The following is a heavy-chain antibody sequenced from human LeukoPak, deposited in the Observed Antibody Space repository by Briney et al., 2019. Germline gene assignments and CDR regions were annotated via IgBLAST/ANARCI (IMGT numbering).Heavy chain of an antibody. CDR3: ARASLGSGSSDY. D-gene: IGHD3-10*01. J-gene: IGHJ4*02. CDR1: GGSISSYY. CDR2: INHSGST. V-gene: IGHV4-34*01. Sequence: PSETLSLTCTVSGGSISSYYWSWIRQPPGKGLEWIGEINHSGSTNYNPSLKSRVTISVDTSKNQFSLKLSSVTAADTAVYYCARASLGSGSSDYWGQGTLVTVSS.